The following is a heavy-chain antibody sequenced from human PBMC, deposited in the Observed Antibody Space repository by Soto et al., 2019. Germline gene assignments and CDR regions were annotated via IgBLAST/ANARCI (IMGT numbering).Heavy chain of an antibody. CDR2: ISYDGSNK. J-gene: IGHJ5*02. Sequence: GGSLRLSCAASGFTFSSYGMHWVRQAPGKGLEWVAVISYDGSNKYYADSVKGRFTISRDNSKNTLYLQMNSLRAEDTAVYYCAKDYDFWSGSLGPWGQGTLVTVSS. CDR3: AKDYDFWSGSLGP. CDR1: GFTFSSYG. V-gene: IGHV3-30*18. D-gene: IGHD3-3*01.